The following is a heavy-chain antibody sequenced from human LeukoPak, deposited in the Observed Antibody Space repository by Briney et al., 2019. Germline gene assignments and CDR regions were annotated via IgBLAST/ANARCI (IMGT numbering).Heavy chain of an antibody. CDR2: INHSGST. J-gene: IGHJ3*02. D-gene: IGHD2-15*01. Sequence: SETLSLTCAVYGGSFSGYYWSWIRQPPGKGLEWIGEINHSGSTNYNPSLKSRVTISVDTSKNQFSLKLSSVTAADTAVYYCAREGVVCSGGSCYSSIDIWGQGTMVTVSS. V-gene: IGHV4-34*01. CDR3: AREGVVCSGGSCYSSIDI. CDR1: GGSFSGYY.